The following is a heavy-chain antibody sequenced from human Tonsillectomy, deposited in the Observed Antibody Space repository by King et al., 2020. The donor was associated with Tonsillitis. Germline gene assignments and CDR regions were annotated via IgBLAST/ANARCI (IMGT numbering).Heavy chain of an antibody. CDR1: GFTFSSYS. Sequence: VQLVESGGGLVQPGGSLRLSCAASGFTFSSYSMNWVRQAPGKGLEWVSYISSSSTIYYADSVKGRFTISRDNAKNSLYLQMNSLRAEDTAVYYCARPEGGYDSSNDVFDIWGQGTMVTVS. CDR3: ARPEGGYDSSNDVFDI. V-gene: IGHV3-48*01. CDR2: ISSSSTI. J-gene: IGHJ3*02. D-gene: IGHD3-22*01.